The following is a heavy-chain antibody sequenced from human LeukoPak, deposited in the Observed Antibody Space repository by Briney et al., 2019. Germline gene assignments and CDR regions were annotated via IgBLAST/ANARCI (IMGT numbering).Heavy chain of an antibody. CDR3: ARDNHGMDV. D-gene: IGHD1-14*01. J-gene: IGHJ6*02. V-gene: IGHV3-33*01. CDR1: GFTFTNHG. CDR2: IWSDGSNK. Sequence: PGGSLRLSCAASGFTFTNHGMHWVRQAPGKGLEWAAVIWSDGSNKYYADSVKGRFTISRDDSKNTLYLQMNSLRAEDTAVYYCARDNHGMDVWGQGTTVTVSS.